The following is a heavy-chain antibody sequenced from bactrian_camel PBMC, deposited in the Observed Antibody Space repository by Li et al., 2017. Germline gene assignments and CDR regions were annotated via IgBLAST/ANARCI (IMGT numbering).Heavy chain of an antibody. CDR2: VYTASSST. D-gene: IGHD1*01. V-gene: IGHV3S31*01. Sequence: VQLVESGGGSVQAGGSLRLSCAASGYTYSSTCMGWFRQAPGKERERVARVYTASSSTYYADSVKGRFTISQDSAKNTLYLQMNNLKPEDTAVYYCAAAVGQMACLIWAYEYWGQGTQVTVS. CDR3: AAAVGQMACLIWAYEY. CDR1: GYTYSSTC. J-gene: IGHJ4*01.